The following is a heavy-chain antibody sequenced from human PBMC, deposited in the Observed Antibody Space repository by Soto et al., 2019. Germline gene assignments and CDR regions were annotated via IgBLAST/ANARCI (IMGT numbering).Heavy chain of an antibody. CDR2: TYYSGST. V-gene: IGHV4-59*01. D-gene: IGHD3-3*01. Sequence: SETLSLTCTVSGGSISSYYWSWIRQPPGKGLEWIGYTYYSGSTNYNPSLKSRVTISVDTSKNQFSLKLSSVTAADTAVYYCARVGGLRFLEWLPPSPKDGMDVWGQGTTVTVSS. J-gene: IGHJ6*02. CDR3: ARVGGLRFLEWLPPSPKDGMDV. CDR1: GGSISSYY.